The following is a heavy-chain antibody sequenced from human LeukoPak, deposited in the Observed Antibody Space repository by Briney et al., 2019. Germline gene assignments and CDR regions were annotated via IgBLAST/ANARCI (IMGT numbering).Heavy chain of an antibody. D-gene: IGHD5-18*01. CDR1: GGSISSSSYY. J-gene: IGHJ6*03. CDR3: ARQGYSYGYNYYYMDV. V-gene: IGHV4-39*01. Sequence: SETLSLTCTVSGGSISSSSYYWGWIRQPPGKGLEWIGSIYYSGSTYYNPSLKSRVTISVDTSKNQFSLKLSSVTAADTAVYYCARQGYSYGYNYYYMDVWGKGTTATVSS. CDR2: IYYSGST.